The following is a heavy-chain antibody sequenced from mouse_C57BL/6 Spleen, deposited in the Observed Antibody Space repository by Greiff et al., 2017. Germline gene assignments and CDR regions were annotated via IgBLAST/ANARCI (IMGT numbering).Heavy chain of an antibody. CDR1: GFNIKHTY. V-gene: IGHV14-3*01. CDR3: ARHYGNYANAMDY. D-gene: IGHD2-1*01. Sequence: EVQLQQSVAELVRPGASVKLSCTASGFNIKHTYMHWVKQRPEQGLEWIGRIDPANGNPKYAPKFPGQAPITADTSANTAYLQLSSLTSEDTAIYYGARHYGNYANAMDYWGQGTSGTVSS. J-gene: IGHJ4*01. CDR2: IDPANGNP.